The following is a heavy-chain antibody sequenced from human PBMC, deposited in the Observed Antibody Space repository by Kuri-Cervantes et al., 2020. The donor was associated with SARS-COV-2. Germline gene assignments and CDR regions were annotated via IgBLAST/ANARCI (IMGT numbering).Heavy chain of an antibody. CDR1: GTAFSSFA. Sequence: SVKVSCKASGTAFSSFAINWVRQAPGQGLEWMEGTIPIFGSPIYAQKFQGRLSITADESTSSVHMELSSLSSQDTAIYYCASRMGDLTSYTWYKWFDPWGQGTLVTVSS. D-gene: IGHD3-16*01. J-gene: IGHJ5*02. CDR2: TIPIFGSP. V-gene: IGHV1-69*13. CDR3: ASRMGDLTSYTWYKWFDP.